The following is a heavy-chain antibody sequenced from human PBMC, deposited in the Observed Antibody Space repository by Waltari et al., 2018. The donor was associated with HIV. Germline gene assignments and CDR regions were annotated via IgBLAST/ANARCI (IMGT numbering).Heavy chain of an antibody. CDR2: IYFSGGT. J-gene: IGHJ5*02. V-gene: IGHV4-39*01. CDR3: ARRHSSWSWFDP. Sequence: QLQLQESGPGLVKPSETLSLTCTVSGDSIPSRGFYWGWIRPPPGKGLEWIGAIYFSGGTFYNPSLKSRVTISVDTSMNQFSLRLTSVTAADRAVYYCARRHSSWSWFDPWGQGTLVTVSS. D-gene: IGHD6-13*01. CDR1: GDSIPSRGFY.